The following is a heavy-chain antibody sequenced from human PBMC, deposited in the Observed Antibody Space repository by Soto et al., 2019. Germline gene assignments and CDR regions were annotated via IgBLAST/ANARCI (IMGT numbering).Heavy chain of an antibody. CDR2: ISSSGSTI. D-gene: IGHD3-22*01. V-gene: IGHV3-11*01. CDR3: ARIDDDSSPFDY. J-gene: IGHJ4*02. Sequence: GESLKISCAASGFTFSDYYMSWIRQAPGKGLEWVSYISSSGSTIYYADSVKGRFTISRDNAKNSLYLQMNSLRAEDTAVYYCARIDDDSSPFDYWGQGTLVTVSS. CDR1: GFTFSDYY.